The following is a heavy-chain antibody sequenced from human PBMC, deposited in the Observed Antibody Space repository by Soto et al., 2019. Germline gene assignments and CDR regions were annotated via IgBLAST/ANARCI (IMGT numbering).Heavy chain of an antibody. CDR2: IIPIFGTA. Sequence: SVKVSCKASGGTFSSYAISWVRQAPGQGLEWMGGIIPIFGTANYAQKFQGRVTITADESTSTAYMELSSLRSEDTAVYYCASSIPRYCSGGSCYSEGYFDYWGQGTLVTVS. CDR3: ASSIPRYCSGGSCYSEGYFDY. J-gene: IGHJ4*02. V-gene: IGHV1-69*13. D-gene: IGHD2-15*01. CDR1: GGTFSSYA.